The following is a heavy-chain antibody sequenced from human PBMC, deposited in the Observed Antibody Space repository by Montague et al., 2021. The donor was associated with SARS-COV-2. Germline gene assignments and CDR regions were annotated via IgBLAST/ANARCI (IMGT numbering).Heavy chain of an antibody. V-gene: IGHV4-4*07. CDR1: DGSISGYY. CDR2: IYNSGST. CDR3: VRDQGRSNWNYPDY. Sequence: SETLSLTCTVSDGSISGYYWRLFRQSAGKGLEWIGRIYNSGSTSYDPSPKSRVTMSVDTSKNQFSLKLSSVTAADTAVYYCVRDQGRSNWNYPDYWGQGTLVTVSS. J-gene: IGHJ4*02. D-gene: IGHD1-20*01.